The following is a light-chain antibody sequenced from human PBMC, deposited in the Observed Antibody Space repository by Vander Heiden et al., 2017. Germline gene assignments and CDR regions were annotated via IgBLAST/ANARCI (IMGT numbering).Light chain of an antibody. Sequence: DIEMTQSPSSLSASVGDRVTIACRASQSINTFLNWYQQRPGTAPRLLLYGGSRLQTGVPSRFSGSGSGTDFTLTISSLQPEDFATYYCQQSNITPRTFGQGTKVEIK. V-gene: IGKV1-39*01. J-gene: IGKJ1*01. CDR1: QSINTF. CDR2: GGS. CDR3: QQSNITPRT.